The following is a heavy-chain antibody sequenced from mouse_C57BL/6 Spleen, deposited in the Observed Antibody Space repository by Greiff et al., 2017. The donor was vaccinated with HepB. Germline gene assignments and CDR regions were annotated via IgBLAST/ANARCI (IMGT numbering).Heavy chain of an antibody. CDR3: ARSDTTVVATSYYAMDY. Sequence: EVKLVESVAELVRPGASVKLSCTASGFNIKNTYMHWVKQRPEQGLEWIGRIDPANGNTKYAPKFQGKATITADTSSNTAYLQLSSLTSEDTAIYYCARSDTTVVATSYYAMDYWGQGTSVTVSS. D-gene: IGHD1-1*01. CDR2: IDPANGNT. J-gene: IGHJ4*01. V-gene: IGHV14-3*01. CDR1: GFNIKNTY.